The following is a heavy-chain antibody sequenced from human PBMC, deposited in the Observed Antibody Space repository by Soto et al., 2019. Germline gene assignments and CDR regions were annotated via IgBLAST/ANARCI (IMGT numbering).Heavy chain of an antibody. D-gene: IGHD5-12*01. V-gene: IGHV3-30*18. CDR2: ISYDGSNK. CDR1: GFTFSSYG. J-gene: IGHJ3*02. Sequence: QVQLVESGGGVVQPGRSLRLSCAASGFTFSSYGMHWVRQAPGKGLEWVAVISYDGSNKYYADSVKGRFTISRDNSKNTLYLQMNSLRAEDTAVYYCAEDGGWLQFKRAFDIWGQGTMVTVSS. CDR3: AEDGGWLQFKRAFDI.